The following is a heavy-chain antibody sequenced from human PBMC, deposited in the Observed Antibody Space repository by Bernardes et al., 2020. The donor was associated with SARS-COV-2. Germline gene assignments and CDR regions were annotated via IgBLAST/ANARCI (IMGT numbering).Heavy chain of an antibody. Sequence: SETLSLTCTVSGGSISSSSYYWGWIRQPPGKGLEWIGSIYYSGSTYYNPSLKSRVTISVDTSKNQFSLKLSSVTAADTAVYYCARLSALVWGFDYWGQGTLVTVSS. CDR3: ARLSALVWGFDY. D-gene: IGHD2-8*01. CDR2: IYYSGST. CDR1: GGSISSSSYY. V-gene: IGHV4-39*01. J-gene: IGHJ4*02.